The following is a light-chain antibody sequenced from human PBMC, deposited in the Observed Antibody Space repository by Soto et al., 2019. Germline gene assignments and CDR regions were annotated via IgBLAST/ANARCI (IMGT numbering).Light chain of an antibody. Sequence: DVFLTPSPYSLSVSLGARATINCKSSQSVLYSSNNMNYLAWYQQKAGQPPKLLIYWASTRESGVPDRFGGSGSGTEFTLTISSLQAEDVAVYYCQQYYSTPWTCGQGTKG. CDR3: QQYYSTPWT. CDR1: QSVLYSSNNMNY. V-gene: IGKV4-1*01. CDR2: WAS. J-gene: IGKJ1*01.